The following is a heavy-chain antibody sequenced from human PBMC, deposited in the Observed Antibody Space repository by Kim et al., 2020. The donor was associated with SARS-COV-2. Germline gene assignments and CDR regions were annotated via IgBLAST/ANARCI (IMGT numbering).Heavy chain of an antibody. V-gene: IGHV4-39*01. D-gene: IGHD7-27*01. Sequence: YYNPSLKSRVTISVDTSKNQFSLKLSSVTAADTAVYYCAIGLVGTDAFDIWGQGTMVTVSS. J-gene: IGHJ3*02. CDR3: AIGLVGTDAFDI.